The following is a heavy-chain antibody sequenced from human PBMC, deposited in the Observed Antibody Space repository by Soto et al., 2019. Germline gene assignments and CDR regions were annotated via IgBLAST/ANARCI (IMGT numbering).Heavy chain of an antibody. J-gene: IGHJ6*02. CDR2: MNPKSGGT. CDR1: GYSFTGHD. D-gene: IGHD1-26*01. Sequence: QVQLVQSGAEVRKPGASVRVSCKASGYSFTGHDVNWVRQASGQGLEWMGWMNPKSGGTGYAQKFQGRVTMTRDTSINTAYMDLSGLTSQDTAVYYCVKVAELKSGYYPAIDVWGQGTTVTVSS. CDR3: VKVAELKSGYYPAIDV. V-gene: IGHV1-8*01.